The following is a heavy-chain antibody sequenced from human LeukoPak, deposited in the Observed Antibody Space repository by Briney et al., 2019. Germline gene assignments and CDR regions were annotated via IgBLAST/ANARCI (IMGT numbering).Heavy chain of an antibody. D-gene: IGHD2-15*01. CDR3: ARQPNIVVVDNWFDP. V-gene: IGHV4-39*07. Sequence: KPSETLSLTCTVSGGSITSSGFYWGWIRQPPGKGLGWIGNIYYGGSAYYNPSLKSRVTISVDTSKNQFSLKLSSVTAADTAVYYCARQPNIVVVDNWFDPWGQGTLVAVSS. J-gene: IGHJ5*02. CDR2: IYYGGSA. CDR1: GGSITSSGFY.